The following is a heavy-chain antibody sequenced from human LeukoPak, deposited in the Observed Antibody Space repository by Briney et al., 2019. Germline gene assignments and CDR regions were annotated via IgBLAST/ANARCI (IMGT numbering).Heavy chain of an antibody. CDR3: ARGGRGVGELRGGAFDI. CDR1: GGSISSYY. Sequence: SETLSLTCTVSGGSISSYYWSWIRQPPGKGLEWIGYIYYSGSTNYNPSLKSRVTISVDTSKNQFSLKLSSVTAADTAVYYCARGGRGVGELRGGAFDIWGQGTMVTVSS. J-gene: IGHJ3*02. D-gene: IGHD1-26*01. V-gene: IGHV4-59*01. CDR2: IYYSGST.